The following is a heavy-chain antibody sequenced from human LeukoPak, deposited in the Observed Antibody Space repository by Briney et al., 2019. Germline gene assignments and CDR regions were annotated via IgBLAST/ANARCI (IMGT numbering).Heavy chain of an antibody. V-gene: IGHV3-30*02. J-gene: IGHJ4*02. Sequence: GGSLRLSCGASGFTFSNYGMLWVRQSPGKGLEWVAFIRYDGNIKLYADSMKGRFTISRDNSKNTLYLHINSLRAEDTALYYCVKDNPLDYWGQGTLVIVSS. CDR3: VKDNPLDY. CDR2: IRYDGNIK. CDR1: GFTFSNYG.